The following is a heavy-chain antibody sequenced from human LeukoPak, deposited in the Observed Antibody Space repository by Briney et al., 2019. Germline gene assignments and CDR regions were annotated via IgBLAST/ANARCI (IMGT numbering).Heavy chain of an antibody. V-gene: IGHV3-30*02. J-gene: IGHJ4*02. Sequence: GGSLRLSCGASGFTFSNYGMLWVRQSPGKGLEWVAFIRYDGNIKLYADSMKGRFTISRDNSKNTLYLHINSLRAEDTALYYCVKDNPLDYWGQGTLVIVSS. CDR3: VKDNPLDY. CDR2: IRYDGNIK. CDR1: GFTFSNYG.